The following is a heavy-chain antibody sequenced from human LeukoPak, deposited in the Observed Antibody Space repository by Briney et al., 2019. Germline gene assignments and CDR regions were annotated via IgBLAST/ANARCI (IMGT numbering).Heavy chain of an antibody. CDR3: ARALHPGIAVAVGI. D-gene: IGHD6-19*01. CDR2: ISAYNGNT. CDR1: GYTFTSYG. V-gene: IGHV1-18*01. Sequence: GSSVKVSCKASGYTFTSYGISWVRQAPGQGLEWMGWISAYNGNTNYAQKLQGRVTMTTDTSTSTAYMELRSLRSEDTAVYYCARALHPGIAVAVGIWGQGTMVTVSS. J-gene: IGHJ3*02.